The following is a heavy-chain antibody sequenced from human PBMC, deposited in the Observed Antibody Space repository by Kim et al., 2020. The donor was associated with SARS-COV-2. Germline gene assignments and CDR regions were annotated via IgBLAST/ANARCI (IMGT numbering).Heavy chain of an antibody. Sequence: SETLSLTCTVSGGSISSSSYYWGWIRQPPGKGLEWIGSIYYSGSTYYNPSLKSRVTISVDTSKNQFSLKLSSVTAADTAVYYCARQYSGSYGVYWFDPWGQGTLVTVSS. V-gene: IGHV4-39*01. CDR3: ARQYSGSYGVYWFDP. CDR1: GGSISSSSYY. D-gene: IGHD1-26*01. CDR2: IYYSGST. J-gene: IGHJ5*02.